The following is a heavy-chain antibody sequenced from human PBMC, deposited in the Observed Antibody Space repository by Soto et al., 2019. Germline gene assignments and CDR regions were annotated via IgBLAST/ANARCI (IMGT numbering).Heavy chain of an antibody. CDR1: GFTFSSYA. CDR2: ISYDGSNK. CDR3: ARAGEGSSGTYGGGDFDY. Sequence: QVQLVESGGGVVQPGRSLKLSCAASGFTFSSYAMNWVRQAPGKGLEWVAVISYDGSNKYYADSVKGRFTISRDNSKNTLYLQMNSLTAEDTAMVYCARAGEGSSGTYGGGDFDYWGQGTLVTVSS. D-gene: IGHD1-26*01. J-gene: IGHJ4*02. V-gene: IGHV3-30-3*01.